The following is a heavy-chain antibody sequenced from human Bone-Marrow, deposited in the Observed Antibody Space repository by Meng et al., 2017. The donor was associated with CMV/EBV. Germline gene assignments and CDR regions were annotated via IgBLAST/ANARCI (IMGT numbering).Heavy chain of an antibody. Sequence: GGSVRLPCAVAGFNLRSHGMHWVRQAPGKGLERVAAIGNDGTNKYYPDSVKGRYTISRDTSRNTLYLQMNSLRPEDTAVYYCAKDHAKYYGLDVWGHGSTVTVSS. CDR1: GFNLRSHG. D-gene: IGHD6-6*01. V-gene: IGHV3-33*03. CDR2: IGNDGTNK. J-gene: IGHJ6*02. CDR3: AKDHAKYYGLDV.